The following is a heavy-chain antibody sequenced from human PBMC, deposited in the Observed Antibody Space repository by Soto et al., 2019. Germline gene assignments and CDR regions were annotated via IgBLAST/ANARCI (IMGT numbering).Heavy chain of an antibody. D-gene: IGHD6-13*01. CDR2: ISYDGSNK. Sequence: GGSLRLSCAASGFTFSSYGMHWVRQAPGKGLEWVAVISYDGSNKYYADSVKGRFTISRDNSKNTLYLQMNSLRAEDTAVYYCAKDNIAADAYYYYGMDVWGQGTTVTVSS. CDR1: GFTFSSYG. CDR3: AKDNIAADAYYYYGMDV. V-gene: IGHV3-30*18. J-gene: IGHJ6*02.